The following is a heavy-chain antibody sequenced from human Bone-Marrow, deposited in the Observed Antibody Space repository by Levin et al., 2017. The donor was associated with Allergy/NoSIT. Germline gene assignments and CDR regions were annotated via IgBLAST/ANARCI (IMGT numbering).Heavy chain of an antibody. CDR1: GFSLTSRPVG. V-gene: IGHV2-5*02. Sequence: SGPTLAKPTQTLTLTCTFSGFSLTSRPVGVGWIRHSPGKAPEFLAVIYWDDDKRYSPGLKSRLTSTKDTTTNQVDLTMADMDPMDTGTDYCGHRRNEGGIRDGAAFDYWGQGTLVTVSS. CDR3: GHRRNEGGIRDGAAFDY. CDR2: IYWDDDK. J-gene: IGHJ4*02. D-gene: IGHD3-16*01.